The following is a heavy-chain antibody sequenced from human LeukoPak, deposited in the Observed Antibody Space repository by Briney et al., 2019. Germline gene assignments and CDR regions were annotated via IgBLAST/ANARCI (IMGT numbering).Heavy chain of an antibody. J-gene: IGHJ2*01. D-gene: IGHD1-26*01. V-gene: IGHV1-46*01. CDR3: ARDRDSGSYSRRLRHWYFDL. CDR2: INPSGGST. CDR1: GYTFTSYY. Sequence: ASVKVSCKASGYTFTSYYMHWVRQAPGQGLEWMGIINPSGGSTSYAQKFQGRVTMTRDTSTSTVYMELSSLRSEDTAVYYCARDRDSGSYSRRLRHWYFDLWGRGTLVTVSS.